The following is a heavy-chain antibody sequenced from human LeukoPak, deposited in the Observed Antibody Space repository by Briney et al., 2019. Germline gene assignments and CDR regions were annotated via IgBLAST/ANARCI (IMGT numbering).Heavy chain of an antibody. CDR2: IYYSGST. D-gene: IGHD2-8*01. V-gene: IGHV4-31*03. CDR1: GGSISSGGYY. J-gene: IGHJ4*02. CDR3: ARGTEDIVLMVYAIGYYFDY. Sequence: KPSQTLSLTCTVSGGSISSGGYYWSWIRQHPGKGLEWIGYIYYSGSTYYNPSLKSRVTISVDTSKNQFSLKLSSVTAADTAVYYCARGTEDIVLMVYAIGYYFDYWGQGTLVTASS.